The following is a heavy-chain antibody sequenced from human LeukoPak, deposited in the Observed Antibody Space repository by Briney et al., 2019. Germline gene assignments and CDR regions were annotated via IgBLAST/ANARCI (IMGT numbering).Heavy chain of an antibody. Sequence: PSETLSLTCTVSGGSISSYYWSWIRQPPGKGLEWIGYIYYSGSTNYNPSLKSRVTISVDTSKNQFSLKLSSVTAADTAVYYCARAPQTLYSYGTTTLFDYWGQGTLVTVSS. CDR1: GGSISSYY. CDR3: ARAPQTLYSYGTTTLFDY. V-gene: IGHV4-59*01. J-gene: IGHJ4*02. CDR2: IYYSGST. D-gene: IGHD5-18*01.